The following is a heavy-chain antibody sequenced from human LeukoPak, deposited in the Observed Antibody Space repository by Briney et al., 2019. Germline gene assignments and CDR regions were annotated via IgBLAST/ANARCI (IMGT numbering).Heavy chain of an antibody. V-gene: IGHV3-48*03. D-gene: IGHD3-22*01. CDR2: ISSSGRAV. CDR3: ARAGTDYYDNSGYYYEVFYFDY. J-gene: IGHJ4*02. Sequence: PGGSLRLSCAAAGLSFSNYKMNWVRQAPGKGLQWVAYISSSGRAVYYADSVRGRFTISRDNAKNSLHLQMNSLRAEDTAVYYCARAGTDYYDNSGYYYEVFYFDYWGQGTLVTVSS. CDR1: GLSFSNYK.